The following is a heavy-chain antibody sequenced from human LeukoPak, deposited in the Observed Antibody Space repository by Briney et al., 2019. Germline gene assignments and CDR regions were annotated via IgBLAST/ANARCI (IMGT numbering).Heavy chain of an antibody. Sequence: GASVKVSCKASGYTFTSYDINWVRQATGQGLEWMGWMNPNRGNTGYAQKFQGRVTMTRNTSISTAYMELSSLRSEDTAVYYCATYFQWLDAFGIWGQGTMVTVSS. V-gene: IGHV1-8*01. CDR3: ATYFQWLDAFGI. J-gene: IGHJ3*02. CDR2: MNPNRGNT. CDR1: GYTFTSYD. D-gene: IGHD5-12*01.